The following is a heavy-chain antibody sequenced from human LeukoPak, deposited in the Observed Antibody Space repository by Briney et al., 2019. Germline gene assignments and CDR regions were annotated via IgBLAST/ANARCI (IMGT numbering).Heavy chain of an antibody. Sequence: PSETLSLTCTVPGGSISGYYWSCIRQPPGKGLEWIWYIDYSGSTNYNPSLKSRVTISVDTSKNQVPLRLRYVTAGDTPVYCCARPASTMTTAIDYWGRGPLVTVSS. D-gene: IGHD4-17*01. CDR2: IDYSGST. J-gene: IGHJ4*02. CDR3: ARPASTMTTAIDY. V-gene: IGHV4-59*01. CDR1: GGSISGYY.